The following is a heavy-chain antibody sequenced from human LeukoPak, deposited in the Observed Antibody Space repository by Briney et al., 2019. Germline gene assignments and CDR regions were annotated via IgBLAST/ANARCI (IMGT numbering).Heavy chain of an antibody. CDR3: ARDVDRYSGYDYYYYYYMDV. V-gene: IGHV3-21*01. CDR1: GFTFSSYS. Sequence: GGSLRLSCAASGFTFSSYSMNWVRQAPGKGLEWVSSISSSSSYIYYADSVKGRFTISRDNAKNSLYLQMNSLRAEDTAVYYCARDVDRYSGYDYYYYYYMDVWGKGTTVTISS. D-gene: IGHD5-12*01. J-gene: IGHJ6*03. CDR2: ISSSSSYI.